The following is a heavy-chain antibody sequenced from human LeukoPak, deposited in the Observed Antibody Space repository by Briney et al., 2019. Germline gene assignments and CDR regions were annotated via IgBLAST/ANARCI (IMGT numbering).Heavy chain of an antibody. CDR1: GFTFSSYG. D-gene: IGHD2-8*01. CDR3: AKDSLSYTYYYGMDV. J-gene: IGHJ6*02. CDR2: ISYDGSNK. V-gene: IGHV3-30*18. Sequence: GRSLRLSCAASGFTFSSYGMHWVRQAPGKGLEWVAVISYDGSNKYYADSVKGRFTISRDNSKNTLYLQMNSLRAEDTAVYYCAKDSLSYTYYYGMDVWGQGTTVIVSS.